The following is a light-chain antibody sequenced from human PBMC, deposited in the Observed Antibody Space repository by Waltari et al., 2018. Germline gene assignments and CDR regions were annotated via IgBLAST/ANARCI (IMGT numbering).Light chain of an antibody. CDR1: QSVLYSSDNKNY. CDR3: QQYYSTPPT. V-gene: IGKV4-1*01. Sequence: EIVMTQSPDSLAVSVGEWDTSNFKSSQSVLYSSDNKNYLAWYQQKPGQPPKLLIYWASTRESGVPDRFSGSGSGTDFTLTISSLQAEDVAGYYCQQYYSTPPTFGGGTKVEIK. CDR2: WAS. J-gene: IGKJ4*01.